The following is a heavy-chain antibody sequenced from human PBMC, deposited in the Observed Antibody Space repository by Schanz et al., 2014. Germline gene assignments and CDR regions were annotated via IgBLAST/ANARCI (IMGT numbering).Heavy chain of an antibody. CDR1: GFTFSAYA. CDR3: VSQTGSPNY. CDR2: IKSDGSST. Sequence: EVHLLESGGGLVQPGGSLRLSCAASGFTFSAYAMTWVRQIPGKGLEWVSRIKSDGSSTSYADSVKGRFTMSRDNAKNSVFLQMNSLRAEDTAVYFCVSQTGSPNYWGQGTLVTVSS. J-gene: IGHJ4*02. D-gene: IGHD6-13*01. V-gene: IGHV3-74*02.